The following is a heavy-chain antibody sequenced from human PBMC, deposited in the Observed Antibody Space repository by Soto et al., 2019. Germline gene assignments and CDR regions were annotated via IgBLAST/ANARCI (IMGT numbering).Heavy chain of an antibody. CDR1: GGSISSSSYY. CDR2: IYYSGST. D-gene: IGHD2-2*02. CDR3: ARRPRGADFVVVPAAIGAFDI. J-gene: IGHJ3*02. Sequence: QLQLQESGPGLVKPSETLSLTCTVSGGSISSSSYYWGWIRQPPGKGLEWIGSIYYSGSTYYNPSLKSRVTISVDTSKNQCSLKLSSVTAADTAVYYGARRPRGADFVVVPAAIGAFDIWGQGTMVTVSS. V-gene: IGHV4-39*01.